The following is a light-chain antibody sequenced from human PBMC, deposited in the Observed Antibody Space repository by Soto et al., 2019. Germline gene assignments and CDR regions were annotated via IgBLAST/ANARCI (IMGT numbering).Light chain of an antibody. CDR1: NIGSKS. CDR2: DDK. J-gene: IGLJ1*01. CDR3: QVWDSSSDSYV. V-gene: IGLV3-21*02. Sequence: SYELTQPPSVSVAPGQTAGITCGGNNIGSKSVHWYQQKPGQAPVVGVYDDKDRPSGIPERFSGSNSGSTATLTISRVEAGDEANYYCQVWDSSSDSYVFGTGTKLTVL.